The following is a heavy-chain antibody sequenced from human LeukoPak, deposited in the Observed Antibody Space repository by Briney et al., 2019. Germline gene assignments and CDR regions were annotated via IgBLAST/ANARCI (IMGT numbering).Heavy chain of an antibody. D-gene: IGHD3-16*02. CDR2: IYYSGST. CDR3: VMITFGGVIVIDY. Sequence: PSETLSLTCTVSGGSISSSSYYWGWIRQPPGKGLEWIRSIYYSGSTYYNPSLKSRVTISVDTSMNQFSLKLSSVTAADTAVYYCVMITFGGVIVIDYWGQGTLVTVSS. CDR1: GGSISSSSYY. V-gene: IGHV4-39*01. J-gene: IGHJ4*02.